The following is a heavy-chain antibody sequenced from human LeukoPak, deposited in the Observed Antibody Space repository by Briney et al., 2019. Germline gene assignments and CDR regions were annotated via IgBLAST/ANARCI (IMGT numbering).Heavy chain of an antibody. CDR3: ARDPGITGISRSRTYYFDY. J-gene: IGHJ4*02. CDR2: IIPIFGTA. D-gene: IGHD1-20*01. CDR1: GGTFSSYA. V-gene: IGHV1-69*05. Sequence: SVKVSCKASGGTFSSYAISWVRQAPGQGLEWMGRIIPIFGTANYAQKFQGRVTMTRDTSTSTVYMELSSLRSEDTAVYYCARDPGITGISRSRTYYFDYWGQGTLVTVSS.